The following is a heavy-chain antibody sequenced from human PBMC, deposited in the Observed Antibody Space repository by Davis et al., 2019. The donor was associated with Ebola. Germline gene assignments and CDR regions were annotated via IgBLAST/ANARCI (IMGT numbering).Heavy chain of an antibody. V-gene: IGHV3-15*01. CDR3: STESSSGYSDY. CDR1: GFTFINAW. Sequence: GASLKISCTASGFTFINAWVNWVRQAPGKGLEWIGRIKGKADGETTDYAAPVRGRFTISRDSKNTLSLQMNGLKTEDTAVYYCSTESSSGYSDYWGQGTLVTVSP. CDR2: IKGKADGETT. D-gene: IGHD3-22*01. J-gene: IGHJ4*02.